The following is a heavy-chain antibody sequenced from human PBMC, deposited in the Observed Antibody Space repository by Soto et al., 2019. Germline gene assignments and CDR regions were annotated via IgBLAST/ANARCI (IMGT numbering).Heavy chain of an antibody. V-gene: IGHV4-34*01. CDR3: ARGRVCSSTSCYYYYYYYYMDV. CDR2: INHSGST. CDR1: GGSFSGYY. D-gene: IGHD2-2*01. J-gene: IGHJ6*03. Sequence: SETLSLTCAVYGGSFSGYYWSWIRQPPGKGLEWIGEINHSGSTNYNPSLKSRVTISVDTSKNQFSLKLSSVTAADTAVYYCARGRVCSSTSCYYYYYYYYMDVWGKGTTVTVSS.